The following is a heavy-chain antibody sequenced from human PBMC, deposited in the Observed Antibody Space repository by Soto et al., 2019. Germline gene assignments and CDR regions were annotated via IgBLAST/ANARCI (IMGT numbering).Heavy chain of an antibody. CDR3: TCWIAARCS. Sequence: EVQLVESGGGLVQPGGSLRLSCAASGFTLSDHYMDWVRQAPGKGLEWVARTKNRSQRYTIEYAASVKGRFTISRDDSKNSLYLQMNSLKSEYTAVYYCTCWIAARCSWGQGTLVTVAS. J-gene: IGHJ4*02. CDR1: GFTLSDHY. D-gene: IGHD6-6*01. CDR2: TKNRSQRYTI. V-gene: IGHV3-72*01.